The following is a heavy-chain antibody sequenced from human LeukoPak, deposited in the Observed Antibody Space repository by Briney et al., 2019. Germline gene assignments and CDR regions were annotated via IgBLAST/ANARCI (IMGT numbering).Heavy chain of an antibody. CDR2: INSDGSTT. J-gene: IGHJ4*02. CDR1: GFTFSNYW. CDR3: ARSVVGAPSYFDY. V-gene: IGHV3-74*01. D-gene: IGHD2-15*01. Sequence: GGSLRLSCAASGFTFSNYWMHWVRQAPGKGLVWVSRINSDGSTTNYADSVKGRFTISRDNSKNTLYLQMNSLRAEDTAVYYCARSVVGAPSYFDYWGQGTLVTVSS.